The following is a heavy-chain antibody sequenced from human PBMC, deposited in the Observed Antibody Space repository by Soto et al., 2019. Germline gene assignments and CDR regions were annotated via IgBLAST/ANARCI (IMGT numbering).Heavy chain of an antibody. CDR1: GYTFTSYA. V-gene: IGHV1-3*01. CDR2: INAGNGNT. Sequence: AASVKVSCKASGYTFTSYAMHWVRQAPGQRLEWMGWINAGNGNTKYSQKFQGRVTITRDTSASTAYMELSSLRSEDTAVYYCARWLTYYYGMDVWGQGTTVTVSS. J-gene: IGHJ6*02. D-gene: IGHD3-22*01. CDR3: ARWLTYYYGMDV.